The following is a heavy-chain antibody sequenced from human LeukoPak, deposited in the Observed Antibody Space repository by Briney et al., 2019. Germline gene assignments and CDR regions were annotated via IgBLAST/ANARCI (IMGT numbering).Heavy chain of an antibody. CDR1: GGSLRGSF. J-gene: IGHJ6*02. CDR3: ARLYYYDSSGYYHYYYGMDV. CDR2: IYYSGNT. D-gene: IGHD3-22*01. Sequence: PSETLSLTCTVSGGSLRGSFWSWIRQPPGKGLEWIGYIYYSGNTNYNPSLKSRVTISVDTSKNQFSLNLSSMTAADTAVYYCARLYYYDSSGYYHYYYGMDVWGQGTTVTVSS. V-gene: IGHV4-59*01.